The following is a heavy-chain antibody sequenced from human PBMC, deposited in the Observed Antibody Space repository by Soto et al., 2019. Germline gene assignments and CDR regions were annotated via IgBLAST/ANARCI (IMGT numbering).Heavy chain of an antibody. Sequence: PSETLSLTCTVSGGSISSYYWSWIRQPPGKGLEWIGYIYYSGSTNYNPSLKSRVTISVGTSKNQFSLKLSSVTAADTAVYYCARLKWFGEPSPYYFDYWGQGTLVTV. J-gene: IGHJ4*02. V-gene: IGHV4-59*08. CDR2: IYYSGST. CDR3: ARLKWFGEPSPYYFDY. CDR1: GGSISSYY. D-gene: IGHD3-10*01.